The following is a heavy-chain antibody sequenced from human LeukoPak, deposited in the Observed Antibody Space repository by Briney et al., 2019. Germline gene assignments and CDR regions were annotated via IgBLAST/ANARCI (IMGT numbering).Heavy chain of an antibody. CDR2: IYYCGST. CDR1: GGSISSYY. CDR3: ARLVRGVTSFDY. V-gene: IGHV4-59*08. D-gene: IGHD3-10*01. Sequence: SETLSLACTVSGGSISSYYWSWIRQPPGKGLEWIGYIYYCGSTNYNPSLKSRVTISVDTSKNQFSLKLSSVTAADTAVYYCARLVRGVTSFDYWGQGTLVTVSS. J-gene: IGHJ4*02.